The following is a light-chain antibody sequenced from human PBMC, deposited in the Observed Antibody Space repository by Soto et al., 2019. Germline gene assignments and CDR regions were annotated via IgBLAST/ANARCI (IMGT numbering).Light chain of an antibody. CDR2: DVS. CDR1: SSDVGGYNY. J-gene: IGLJ3*02. CDR3: CSYAGSHSWV. V-gene: IGLV2-11*01. Sequence: QSALTQPRSVSGSPGQLVTISCTGTSSDVGGYNYVSWYQQHPGKAPKLMIFDVSKWPSGVPDRFSGSKSGNTASLTISGLQAEDEADYYCCSYAGSHSWVFGGGTKVTVL.